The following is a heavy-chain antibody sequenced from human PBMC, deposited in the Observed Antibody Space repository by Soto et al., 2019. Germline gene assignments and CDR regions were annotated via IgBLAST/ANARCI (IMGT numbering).Heavy chain of an antibody. CDR2: IYYGGST. D-gene: IGHD6-6*01. V-gene: IGHV4-59*01. CDR1: GGSFSYYY. J-gene: IGHJ6*03. Sequence: PSETLSLTCAVYGGSFSYYYWSWIRQPPGKGLEWIGYIYYGGSTNYNPSLKSRVTISVDTSKNQFSLKLSSVTAADTAVYYCARMYSSSAGAYYYYYYYMDVWGKGTTVTVSS. CDR3: ARMYSSSAGAYYYYYYYMDV.